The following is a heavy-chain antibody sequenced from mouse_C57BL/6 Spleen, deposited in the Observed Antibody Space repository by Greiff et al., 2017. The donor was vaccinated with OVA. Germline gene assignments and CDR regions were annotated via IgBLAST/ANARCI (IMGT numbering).Heavy chain of an antibody. CDR1: GYTFTDYY. CDR2: INPNNGGT. CDR3: ARDGYYGSNYFDY. V-gene: IGHV1-26*01. J-gene: IGHJ2*01. D-gene: IGHD1-1*01. Sequence: VQLQQSGPELVKPGASVKISCKASGYTFTDYYMNWVKQSHGKSLEWIGDINPNNGGTSYNQKFKGKATLTVDKSSSTAYMELRSLTSEDSAVYYCARDGYYGSNYFDYWGQGTTLTVSS.